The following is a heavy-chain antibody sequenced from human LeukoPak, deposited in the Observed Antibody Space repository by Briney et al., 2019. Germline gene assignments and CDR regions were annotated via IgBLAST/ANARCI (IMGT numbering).Heavy chain of an antibody. CDR2: TKEDGSGS. D-gene: IGHD2-15*01. CDR3: AKGGVVGTRYYFDS. J-gene: IGHJ4*02. CDR1: GFSFSYYW. Sequence: GGSLRLSCAASGFSFSYYWMSWVRQAPGKGLEWVANTKEDGSGSSYVDSVKGRFTISRDNAKNSLYPQMNSPGAEDTAVYYCAKGGVVGTRYYFDSWGQGTLVTVSS. V-gene: IGHV3-7*01.